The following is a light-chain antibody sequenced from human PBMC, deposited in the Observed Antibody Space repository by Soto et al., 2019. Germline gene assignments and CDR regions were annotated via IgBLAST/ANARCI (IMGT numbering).Light chain of an antibody. CDR3: QQFGSSPPRIT. Sequence: EMVMTQSPATLSVTPMEVATVSFMASQSVSSNLAWYQQKPGQAPRLLIYGASTRATGIPARFSGSGSGTEFTLTISSLQSEDFAVYYCQQFGSSPPRITFGQGTRLEI. CDR2: GAS. CDR1: QSVSSN. V-gene: IGKV3-15*01. J-gene: IGKJ5*01.